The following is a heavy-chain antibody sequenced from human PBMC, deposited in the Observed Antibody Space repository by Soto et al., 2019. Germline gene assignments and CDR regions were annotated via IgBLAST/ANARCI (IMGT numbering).Heavy chain of an antibody. Sequence: QVQLVESGGGVVQPGRSLRLSCAASGFTFSSYAMHWVRQAPGKGLEWVAVISYDGSNKYYADSVKGRFTISRDNSKNTLYLQINSLRAEDTAVYYCARDLIYSSSTLGSWGQGTLVTVSS. J-gene: IGHJ4*02. D-gene: IGHD6-6*01. CDR1: GFTFSSYA. CDR3: ARDLIYSSSTLGS. V-gene: IGHV3-30-3*01. CDR2: ISYDGSNK.